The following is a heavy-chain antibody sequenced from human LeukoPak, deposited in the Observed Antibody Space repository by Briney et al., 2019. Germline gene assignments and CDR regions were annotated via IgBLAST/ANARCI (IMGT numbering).Heavy chain of an antibody. V-gene: IGHV1-2*02. Sequence: ASVKVSCKPSGYTFTAFHIHWVRRAPGKGLEWMGWINPNNGDTRWSQKFQGRVTMTRDTSISTAYMELSRLRSDDTAVYYCARDSSSSFDPWGQGTLVTVSS. CDR1: GYTFTAFH. D-gene: IGHD6-6*01. CDR3: ARDSSSSFDP. CDR2: INPNNGDT. J-gene: IGHJ5*02.